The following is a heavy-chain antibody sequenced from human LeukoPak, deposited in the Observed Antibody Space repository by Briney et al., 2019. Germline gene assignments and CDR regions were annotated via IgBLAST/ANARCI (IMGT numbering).Heavy chain of an antibody. CDR2: MNPNSGNT. J-gene: IGHJ4*02. Sequence: ASAKVSCKASGYTFTSYDINWVRQATGQGLEWMGWMNPNSGNTGYAQKFQGRVTITRNTSISTAYMELSSLRSEDTAVYYCARANKYSYGTLFSHASFDYWGQGTLVTVSS. V-gene: IGHV1-8*03. CDR1: GYTFTSYD. CDR3: ARANKYSYGTLFSHASFDY. D-gene: IGHD5-18*01.